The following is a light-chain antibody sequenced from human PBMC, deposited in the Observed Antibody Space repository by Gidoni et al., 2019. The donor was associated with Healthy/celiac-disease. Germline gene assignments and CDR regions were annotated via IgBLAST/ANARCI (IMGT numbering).Light chain of an antibody. CDR1: QGISSY. CDR2: AAS. J-gene: IGKJ5*01. CDR3: QQLNSYPIT. Sequence: DIQLIQSPSFLSASVGDRVTITCRASQGISSYLAWYQQKPGKAPKLLIYAASTLQSGVPSRFSGSGSGTEFTLTISSLQPEDFATYYCQQLNSYPITFGQXTRLEIK. V-gene: IGKV1-9*01.